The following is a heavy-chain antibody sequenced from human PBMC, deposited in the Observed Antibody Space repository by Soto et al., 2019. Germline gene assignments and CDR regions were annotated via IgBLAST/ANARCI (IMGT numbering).Heavy chain of an antibody. CDR2: ISVTPGIT. Sequence: EMQLLESGGGLVQPGGSLRLSCAASGFTMSTYSVTWVRQAPGKGLEWVSGISVTPGITFYADSVKGRFTISRDSSNNAVYLQMNSLSAEDTGMYFCSKWSGYGDLWGQGTLLTVSS. CDR3: SKWSGYGDL. J-gene: IGHJ4*02. CDR1: GFTMSTYS. D-gene: IGHD5-12*01. V-gene: IGHV3-23*01.